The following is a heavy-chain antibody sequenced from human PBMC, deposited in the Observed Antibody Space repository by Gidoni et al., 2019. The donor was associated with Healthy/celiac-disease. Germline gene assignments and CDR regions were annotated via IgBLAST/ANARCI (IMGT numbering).Heavy chain of an antibody. D-gene: IGHD2-21*02. CDR2: IWYDGSNK. V-gene: IGHV3-33*01. CDR1: GFTFSSYG. CDR3: ARDAQDPTGYCGGDCYSAYFDL. J-gene: IGHJ2*01. Sequence: QVQLVESGGGVVQPGRSLRLSCAASGFTFSSYGMHWVRQAPGKGLEWVAVIWYDGSNKYYADSVKGRFTISRDNSKNTLYLQMNSLRAEDTAVYYCARDAQDPTGYCGGDCYSAYFDLWGRGTLVTVSS.